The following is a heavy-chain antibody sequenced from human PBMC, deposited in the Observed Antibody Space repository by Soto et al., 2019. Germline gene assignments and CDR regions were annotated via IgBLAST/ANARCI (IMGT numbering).Heavy chain of an antibody. CDR2: VSYNGGT. D-gene: IGHD1-1*01. Sequence: QVQLQESGPGLVKPSETLSLTCSVSGGSLHSAYWSWIRQPPGQGLEWIGRVSYNGGTTYTPSLKSRVTISVDASKNQISLTLTSVTAADTAVYYCARTPISEFLDQYFYYGLDVWGRGTTVTVSS. CDR3: ARTPISEFLDQYFYYGLDV. V-gene: IGHV4-59*01. CDR1: GGSLHSAY. J-gene: IGHJ6*02.